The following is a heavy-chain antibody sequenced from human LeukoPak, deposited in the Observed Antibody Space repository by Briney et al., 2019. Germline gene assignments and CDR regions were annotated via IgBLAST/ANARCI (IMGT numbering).Heavy chain of an antibody. V-gene: IGHV1-18*01. CDR3: ARDGGLLWFGELLV. Sequence: ASVKVSCKASGYPFTSYGISWVRQAPGQGLEWMGWISAYNGYTNYAQKVQGRVTMTTDTSTSTAYMELRSLRSDDTAVYYCARDGGLLWFGELLVWGQGTLVTVSS. J-gene: IGHJ4*02. CDR1: GYPFTSYG. CDR2: ISAYNGYT. D-gene: IGHD3-10*01.